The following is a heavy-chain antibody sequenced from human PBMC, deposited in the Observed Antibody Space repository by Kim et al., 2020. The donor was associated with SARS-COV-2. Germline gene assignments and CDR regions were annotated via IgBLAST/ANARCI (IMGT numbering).Heavy chain of an antibody. Sequence: SETLSLTCTVSGGSISSYYWSWIRQPPGKGLEWIGYIYYSGSTNYNPSLKSRVTISVDTSKNQFSLKLSSVTAADTAVYYCARDYYDSSGYYPFDYWGQGTLVTVSS. V-gene: IGHV4-59*01. D-gene: IGHD3-22*01. CDR3: ARDYYDSSGYYPFDY. J-gene: IGHJ4*02. CDR2: IYYSGST. CDR1: GGSISSYY.